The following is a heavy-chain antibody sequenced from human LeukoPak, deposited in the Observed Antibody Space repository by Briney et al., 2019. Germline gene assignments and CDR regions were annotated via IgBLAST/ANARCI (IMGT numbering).Heavy chain of an antibody. D-gene: IGHD1-26*01. V-gene: IGHV4-61*08. CDR1: GVSVGSAGYY. Sequence: SETLSLTCSVSGVSVGSAGYYWSWIRQPPGGGLEWLGYIYYISNTNYNPSLKSRVTMSLNPSGNQFSLKLNSVTAADTAMYYCARTLSQSGSYRYYFGYWGQGTLVTVSS. J-gene: IGHJ4*02. CDR2: IYYISNT. CDR3: ARTLSQSGSYRYYFGY.